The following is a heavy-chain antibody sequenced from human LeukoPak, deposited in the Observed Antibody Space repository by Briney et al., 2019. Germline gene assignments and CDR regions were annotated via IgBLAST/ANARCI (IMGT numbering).Heavy chain of an antibody. Sequence: ASVKVSCKASGYTFTSYGISWVRQAPGQGLECMGWISAYNGNTNYAQKLQGRVTMTTDTSTSTAYMELRSLRSDDTAVYYCARDLGGQYSSSWYGRFYYYYCGMDVWGQGTTVTVSS. CDR1: GYTFTSYG. D-gene: IGHD6-13*01. CDR3: ARDLGGQYSSSWYGRFYYYYCGMDV. CDR2: ISAYNGNT. J-gene: IGHJ6*02. V-gene: IGHV1-18*01.